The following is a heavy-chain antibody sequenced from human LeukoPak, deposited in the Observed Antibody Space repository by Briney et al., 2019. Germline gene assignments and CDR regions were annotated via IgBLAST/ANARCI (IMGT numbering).Heavy chain of an antibody. CDR2: IYSGDTT. Sequence: PGGSLRLSCAASGFTVSTNYMSWVRQAPGKGLEWVSVIYSGDTTFYADSVRGKFTISRDNSKNTLYLQMNSLRAEDTAVYYCAREPGRIAAAGTPFDYWGQGTLVTVSS. D-gene: IGHD6-13*01. V-gene: IGHV3-66*01. CDR1: GFTVSTNY. CDR3: AREPGRIAAAGTPFDY. J-gene: IGHJ4*02.